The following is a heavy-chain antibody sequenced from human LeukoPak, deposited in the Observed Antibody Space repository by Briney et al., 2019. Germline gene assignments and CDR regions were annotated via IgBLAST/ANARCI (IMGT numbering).Heavy chain of an antibody. V-gene: IGHV1-18*01. J-gene: IGHJ4*02. CDR1: GYTFTSYR. D-gene: IGHD1/OR15-1a*01. CDR3: AREATTSPFFDY. CDR2: ISAYNGDT. Sequence: ASVKVSCKASGYTFTSYRIRWVRQAPGQGLEWMGWISAYNGDTNYAQKLQGRVTMTTDTSTSTAYMELRSLRSDDTAVYYCAREATTSPFFDYWGQGTLVTVSS.